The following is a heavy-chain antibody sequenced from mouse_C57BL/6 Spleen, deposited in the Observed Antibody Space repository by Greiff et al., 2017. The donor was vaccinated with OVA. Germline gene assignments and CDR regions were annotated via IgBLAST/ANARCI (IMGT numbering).Heavy chain of an antibody. V-gene: IGHV3-6*01. CDR3: ARGDDYGDYAMDY. J-gene: IGHJ4*01. D-gene: IGHD2-4*01. CDR1: GYSITSGYY. CDR2: ISYDGSN. Sequence: EVKLQESGPGLVKPSQSLSLTCSVTGYSITSGYYWNWIRQFPGNKLEWMGYISYDGSNNYNPSLKNRISITRDTSKNQFFLKLNSVTTEDTATYYCARGDDYGDYAMDYWGQGTSVTVSS.